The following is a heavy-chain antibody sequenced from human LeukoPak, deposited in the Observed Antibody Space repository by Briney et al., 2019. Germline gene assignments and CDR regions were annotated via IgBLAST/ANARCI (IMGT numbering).Heavy chain of an antibody. D-gene: IGHD6-13*01. Sequence: GGSLRLSCAASGFTFSSYSMNWVRQAPGKGLEWVANIKSDGTTKFYVDSVKGRFTISRDNALNSLYLQMNSLRAEDTAIYYCARSIPYGTTWYGRSDYWGQGTLVTVSS. CDR1: GFTFSSYS. CDR3: ARSIPYGTTWYGRSDY. J-gene: IGHJ4*02. V-gene: IGHV3-7*03. CDR2: IKSDGTTK.